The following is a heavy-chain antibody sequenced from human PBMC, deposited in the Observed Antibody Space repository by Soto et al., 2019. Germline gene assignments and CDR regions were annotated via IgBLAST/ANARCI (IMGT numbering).Heavy chain of an antibody. CDR3: VRSRGGGRYLGFDP. D-gene: IGHD2-15*01. Sequence: PGESLKISCKGSENTFSSYWIALVRQLPGKGLECMGIIYPDDSDTRYSPSFQGQVTISADKSITTAYLEWSSLKASDTAMYYCVRSRGGGRYLGFDPWGQGTQVTVSS. CDR1: ENTFSSYW. J-gene: IGHJ5*02. CDR2: IYPDDSDT. V-gene: IGHV5-51*01.